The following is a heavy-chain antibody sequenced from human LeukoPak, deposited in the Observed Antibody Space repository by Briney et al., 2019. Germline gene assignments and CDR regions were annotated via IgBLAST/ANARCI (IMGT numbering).Heavy chain of an antibody. D-gene: IGHD3-22*01. J-gene: IGHJ3*02. CDR2: IYYSGSI. Sequence: PSETLSLTCAVSGYSISSSNWWGWIRQPPGKGLEWIGYIYYSGSIHYNPSLKSRVTMSVDTSKNQFSLKLSSVTALDTAVYYCAREGSSYDSSTNDAFDIWGQGTMVTVSS. CDR1: GYSISSSNW. V-gene: IGHV4-28*03. CDR3: AREGSSYDSSTNDAFDI.